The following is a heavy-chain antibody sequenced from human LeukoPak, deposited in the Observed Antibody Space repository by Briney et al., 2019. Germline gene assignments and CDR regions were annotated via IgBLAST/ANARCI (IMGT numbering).Heavy chain of an antibody. Sequence: GGSLRLSCAASGFTFSSYAMSWVRQAPGKGLEWVSGISGSGGSTYYADSVKGRFTISRDNSKNTLYLQMNSLRAEDTAIYYCATSTAAAGTDWGQGTLVTVSS. J-gene: IGHJ4*02. CDR3: ATSTAAAGTD. D-gene: IGHD6-13*01. CDR1: GFTFSSYA. CDR2: ISGSGGST. V-gene: IGHV3-23*01.